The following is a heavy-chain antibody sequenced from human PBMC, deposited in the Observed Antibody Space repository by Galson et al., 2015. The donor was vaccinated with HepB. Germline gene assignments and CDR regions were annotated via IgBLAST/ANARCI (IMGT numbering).Heavy chain of an antibody. Sequence: SVKVSCKASGYTFTSYYMHWVRQAPGQGLQWMGWISAYNGNTNYAQKLQGRVTMTTDTSTSTAYMELRSLRSDDTAVYYCARDPSGSYADYWGQGTLVTVSS. D-gene: IGHD1-26*01. J-gene: IGHJ4*02. V-gene: IGHV1-18*04. CDR1: GYTFTSYY. CDR3: ARDPSGSYADY. CDR2: ISAYNGNT.